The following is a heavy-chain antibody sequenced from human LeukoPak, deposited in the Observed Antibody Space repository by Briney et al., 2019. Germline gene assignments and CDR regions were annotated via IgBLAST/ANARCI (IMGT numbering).Heavy chain of an antibody. CDR2: IKQDGSDK. V-gene: IGHV3-7*01. Sequence: PGGSLRLSCAASGFTFSSYWMSWVRQAPGKGLEWVANIKQDGSDKYYEDSVKGRFTISRDNAKNSLYLQMNSLRAEDTAVYYCARDIGQLVPYYFDYWGQGTLVTVSS. J-gene: IGHJ4*02. CDR1: GFTFSSYW. CDR3: ARDIGQLVPYYFDY. D-gene: IGHD6-13*01.